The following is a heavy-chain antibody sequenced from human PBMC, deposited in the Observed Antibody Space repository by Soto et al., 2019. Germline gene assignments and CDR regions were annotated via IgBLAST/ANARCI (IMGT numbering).Heavy chain of an antibody. CDR3: ARKLGYCSSTSCYEVDYYYYGMDV. D-gene: IGHD2-2*01. CDR2: IGTAGDT. CDR1: GFTFSSYD. J-gene: IGHJ6*02. Sequence: GGSLRLSCAASGFTFSSYDMHWVRQATGKGLEWVSAIGTAGDTYYPGSVKGRFTISRENAKNSLYLQMNSLRAEDTAVYYCARKLGYCSSTSCYEVDYYYYGMDVWGQGTTVTVSS. V-gene: IGHV3-13*01.